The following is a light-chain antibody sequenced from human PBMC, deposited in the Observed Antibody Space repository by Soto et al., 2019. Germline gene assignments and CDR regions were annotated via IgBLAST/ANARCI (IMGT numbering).Light chain of an antibody. CDR3: QQYGSSSYT. CDR2: GAS. J-gene: IGKJ2*01. CDR1: QSVSSSY. Sequence: EIVLTQSPGTLSLSPGERATLSCRASQSVSSSYLGWYQQKPGQAPRLLIYGASSRATGIPDRFSGSGSGTDFPLTISRLEPEDFAVYYCQQYGSSSYTFGQGTKLEIK. V-gene: IGKV3-20*01.